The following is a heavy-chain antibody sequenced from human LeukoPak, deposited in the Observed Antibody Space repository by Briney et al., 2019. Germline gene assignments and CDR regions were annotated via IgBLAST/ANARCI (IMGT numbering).Heavy chain of an antibody. V-gene: IGHV3-23*01. Sequence: GGSLRLSCAASGFTFSSYAMSWVRQAPGKGLEWVSAISGSGGSTYYADSVKGRFTISRDNSKNTLYLQMNSLRAEDTAVYYCAKGSSLSSRRGWFDPWGQGTLVTVSS. CDR1: GFTFSSYA. D-gene: IGHD3-10*01. J-gene: IGHJ5*02. CDR3: AKGSSLSSRRGWFDP. CDR2: ISGSGGST.